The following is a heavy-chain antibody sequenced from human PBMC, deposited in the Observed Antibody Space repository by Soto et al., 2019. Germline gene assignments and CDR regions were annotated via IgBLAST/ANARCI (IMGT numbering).Heavy chain of an antibody. V-gene: IGHV3-53*04. J-gene: IGHJ2*01. Sequence: EVQLVESGGGLVQPGGSLRLSCAASGFTVSSNYMSWVRQAPGKGLEWVSVIYSGGSTYYADSVKGRFTISRHNSKNKLYLQMNSLRAEDTAVYYCRSSSYRRRFFDLWGRGTLVTVSS. CDR2: IYSGGST. CDR1: GFTVSSNY. CDR3: RSSSYRRRFFDL. D-gene: IGHD6-13*01.